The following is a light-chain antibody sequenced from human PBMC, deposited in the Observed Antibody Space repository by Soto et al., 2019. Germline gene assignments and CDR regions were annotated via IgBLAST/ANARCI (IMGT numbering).Light chain of an antibody. CDR3: MQASQFPFT. V-gene: IGKV2-24*01. CDR2: KTS. Sequence: DIVMTQTPLSSPVTLGQPASISCRSSQSLVHRDGSTYLSWLHQRPGQPPRLLIYKTSIRFSGVTDRFSGSGAGTDFTLSISRVEAEDVGIYYCMQASQFPFTFGPGTTVDIK. J-gene: IGKJ3*01. CDR1: QSLVHRDGSTY.